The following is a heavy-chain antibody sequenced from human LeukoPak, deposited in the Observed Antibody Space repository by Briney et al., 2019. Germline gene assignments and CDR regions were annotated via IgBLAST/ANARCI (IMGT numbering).Heavy chain of an antibody. D-gene: IGHD3-10*01. J-gene: IGHJ4*02. CDR1: GFTFNYCA. CDR2: ILGGGDTT. CDR3: AKDLVSQRGVGSSEKVDY. Sequence: QPGGSLRLSCAASGFTFNYCAMNWVRQAPGKGLEWVSAILGGGDTTSYADSVKGRFTISRDNSKNTLYLQMNSLRAEDTAVYYCAKDLVSQRGVGSSEKVDYWGQGTLVTVSS. V-gene: IGHV3-23*01.